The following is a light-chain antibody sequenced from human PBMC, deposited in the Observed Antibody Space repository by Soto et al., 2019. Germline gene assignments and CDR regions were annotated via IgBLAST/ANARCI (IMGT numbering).Light chain of an antibody. CDR2: GAS. CDR1: QSVSSN. CDR3: QHYSSWLT. V-gene: IGKV3-15*01. J-gene: IGKJ3*01. Sequence: EIVMTQSPATLSVSPGEGATLSCRASQSVSSNLAWYQQKPGQAPRLLIYGASTRATGIPAWFSGSGSGTEFTLTISSLQSEDSELYYCQHYSSWLTVGPGTKVDIK.